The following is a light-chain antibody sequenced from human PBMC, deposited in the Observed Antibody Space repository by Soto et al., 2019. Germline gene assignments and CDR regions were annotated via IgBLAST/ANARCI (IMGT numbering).Light chain of an antibody. CDR1: SSNIGNNF. Sequence: QSVLTQPPSVSAAPGQKVTISCSGSSSNIGNNFVSWYQQLTGTAPKLVIYDNDKRPLTIPDRFSGSKSGTSATLGITGLQTGDEADYYCGTWDSSLSAGVFGGGTKVTVL. CDR2: DND. J-gene: IGLJ2*01. CDR3: GTWDSSLSAGV. V-gene: IGLV1-51*01.